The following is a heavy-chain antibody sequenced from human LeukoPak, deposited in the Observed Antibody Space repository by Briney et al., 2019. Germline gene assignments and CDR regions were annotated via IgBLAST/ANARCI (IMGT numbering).Heavy chain of an antibody. Sequence: GGSLRPSCAASGFTFSSYAMSWVRQAPGKGLEWVSAISGSGGSTYYADSVKGRFTISRDNSKNTLYLQMNSLRAEDTAVHYCAKSYGMGYFDLWGRGTLVTVSS. V-gene: IGHV3-23*01. D-gene: IGHD4-17*01. CDR3: AKSYGMGYFDL. CDR2: ISGSGGST. CDR1: GFTFSSYA. J-gene: IGHJ2*01.